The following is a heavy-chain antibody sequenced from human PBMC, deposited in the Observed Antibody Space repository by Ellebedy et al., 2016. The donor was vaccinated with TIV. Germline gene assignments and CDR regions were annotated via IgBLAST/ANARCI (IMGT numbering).Heavy chain of an antibody. J-gene: IGHJ6*02. D-gene: IGHD4-17*01. CDR2: INPSGGST. CDR1: GYTFTRYY. V-gene: IGHV1-46*01. Sequence: ASVKVSCXASGYTFTRYYMHWVRQAPGQGLEWMGIINPSGGSTSYAQKFQGRVTMTRVTSTSTVYMELSRLRSEDTAVYYCARGDGDYVRGAYYYFGMDVWGQGTTVTVSS. CDR3: ARGDGDYVRGAYYYFGMDV.